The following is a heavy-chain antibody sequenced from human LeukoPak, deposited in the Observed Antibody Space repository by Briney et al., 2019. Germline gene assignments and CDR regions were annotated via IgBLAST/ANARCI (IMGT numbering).Heavy chain of an antibody. D-gene: IGHD2-2*01. Sequence: GGSLRLSCAASGFTFSSYSMNWVRQAPGKGLEWVSSISSSSSYIYYADSVKGRFTISKDNAKNTVYLQMNDLRAEDTAVYYCVSFYETYWGRGTLVTVSS. J-gene: IGHJ4*02. CDR1: GFTFSSYS. V-gene: IGHV3-21*01. CDR3: VSFYETY. CDR2: ISSSSSYI.